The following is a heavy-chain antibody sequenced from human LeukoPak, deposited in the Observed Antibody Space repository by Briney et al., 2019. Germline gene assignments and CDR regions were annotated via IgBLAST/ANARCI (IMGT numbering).Heavy chain of an antibody. CDR2: ISASGGST. V-gene: IGHV3-23*01. J-gene: IGHJ4*02. CDR1: GFTFSSYA. CDR3: AKGPKYYFDY. Sequence: GGSLRLSCAASGFTFSSYAMSWVRQAPGRGLEWVSGISASGGSTYYADSVRGRFTISRDNSKNTLSLQMNSLRAEDTAVYYCAKGPKYYFDYWGQGALVTVSS.